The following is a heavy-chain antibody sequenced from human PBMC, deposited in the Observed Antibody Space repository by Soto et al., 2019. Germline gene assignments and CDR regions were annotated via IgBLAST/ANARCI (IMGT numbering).Heavy chain of an antibody. J-gene: IGHJ4*01. V-gene: IGHV5-51*01. Sequence: EVQLVQSGAEVKKPGESLKISCQGSGYSFTSYWIGWVRQMPGKGLEWMGIIYPGDSDTKYSPSFQAQITISADKSINTAYLQWSSLKASDTAIYYCARQGRGSRYGYSPFDYWGHGTQVTVSS. CDR3: ARQGRGSRYGYSPFDY. CDR2: IYPGDSDT. D-gene: IGHD5-18*01. CDR1: GYSFTSYW.